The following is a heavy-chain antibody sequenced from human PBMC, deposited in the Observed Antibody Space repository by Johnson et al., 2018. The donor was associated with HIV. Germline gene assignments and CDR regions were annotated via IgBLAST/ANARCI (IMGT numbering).Heavy chain of an antibody. D-gene: IGHD6-13*01. CDR2: IYSGGST. V-gene: IGHV3-66*02. Sequence: VQLVESGGGVVRPGGSLRLSCAASGFTVSRNYMSWVRQAPGKGLEWVSVIYSGGSTYYADSVKGRFTISRDNSKNTLYLQMNSLRAEDTAVYYCARVGQQSNAFDIWGQGTMVTVSS. CDR3: ARVGQQSNAFDI. J-gene: IGHJ3*02. CDR1: GFTVSRNY.